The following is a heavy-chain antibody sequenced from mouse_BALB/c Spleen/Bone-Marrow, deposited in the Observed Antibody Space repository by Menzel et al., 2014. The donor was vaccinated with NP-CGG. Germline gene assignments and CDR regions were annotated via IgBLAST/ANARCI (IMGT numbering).Heavy chain of an antibody. V-gene: IGHV1-9*01. CDR1: GYTFSSYW. Sequence: QVQLKHSGAELMKPGASVKISCKATGYTFSSYWIEWVKQRPGHGLEWIGEILPGSGGTNYNEKFKGKATFTADTSSNTAYMQLNSLTSEDSAVYYCARSMDYWGQGTPVTVSS. J-gene: IGHJ4*01. CDR3: ARSMDY. CDR2: ILPGSGGT.